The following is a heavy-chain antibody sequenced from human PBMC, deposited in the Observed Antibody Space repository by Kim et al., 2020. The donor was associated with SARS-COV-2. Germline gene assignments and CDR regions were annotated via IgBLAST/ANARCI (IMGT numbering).Heavy chain of an antibody. V-gene: IGHV1-18*03. CDR3: ASGSHDSSGYYYVGWFDT. CDR1: GYTFTSYG. D-gene: IGHD3-22*01. Sequence: ASVKVSCKASGYTFTSYGISWVRQAPGQGLEWMGWISAYNGNTNYAQKLQGRVTMTTDTSTSTAYMELRSLRSDDMAVYYCASGSHDSSGYYYVGWFDTWGQGTLVSLSS. J-gene: IGHJ5*02. CDR2: ISAYNGNT.